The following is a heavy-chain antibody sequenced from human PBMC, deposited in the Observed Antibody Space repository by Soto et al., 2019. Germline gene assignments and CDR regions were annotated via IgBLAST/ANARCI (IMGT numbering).Heavy chain of an antibody. J-gene: IGHJ4*02. D-gene: IGHD3-16*01. CDR3: ARDLGQGTTPAHNYFDF. V-gene: IGHV4-61*10. CDR2: AYYRGST. CDR1: GLSVTSDSY. Sequence: SETLSLTCTVSGLSVTSDSYWSWILQAAVKGLEWMGYAYYRGSTRYNPSLKSRLTISVDTSKNQFSLSLSSVTPTHTAVYYCARDLGQGTTPAHNYFDFWGQGCLVTISS.